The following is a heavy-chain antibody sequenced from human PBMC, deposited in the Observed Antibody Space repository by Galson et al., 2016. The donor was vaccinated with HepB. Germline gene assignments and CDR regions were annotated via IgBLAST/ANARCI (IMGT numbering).Heavy chain of an antibody. D-gene: IGHD3-16*01. CDR1: GFTFGDYT. V-gene: IGHV3-43*01. Sequence: SLRLSCAASGFTFGDYTMHWVRQTPEKGLEWVSLISWYGGDTYYADSVKGRFTISRDNINNSLYLQMNSLRTEDTALYYCAKDNPLSPGAFDYWGQGTLVTVSS. CDR2: ISWYGGDT. CDR3: AKDNPLSPGAFDY. J-gene: IGHJ4*02.